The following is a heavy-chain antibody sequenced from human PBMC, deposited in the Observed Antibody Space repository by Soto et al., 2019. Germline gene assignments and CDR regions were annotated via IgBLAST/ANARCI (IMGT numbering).Heavy chain of an antibody. J-gene: IGHJ3*02. V-gene: IGHV1-24*01. CDR2: FDPEDGET. Sequence: GASAKASSKESRDTLTEISLHWLRHSTEKGLEWMGGFDPEDGETIYAQKFQGRVTMTEDTSTDTAYMELSSLRSEDTAVYYCATGLGYCTNGVCYSATFEIWGQGTMVNVSS. CDR1: RDTLTEIS. CDR3: ATGLGYCTNGVCYSATFEI. D-gene: IGHD2-8*01.